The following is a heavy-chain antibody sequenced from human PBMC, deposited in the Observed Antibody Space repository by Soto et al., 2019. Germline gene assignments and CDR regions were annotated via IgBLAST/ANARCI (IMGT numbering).Heavy chain of an antibody. V-gene: IGHV1-8*02. J-gene: IGHJ6*03. CDR2: MNPNSGNT. Sequence: ASVKVSCKASGYTFTSYDINWVRQATGQGLEWMGWMNPNSGNTGYAQKFQGRVTMTRNTSISTAFMELSSLRSEDTAVYCCARGGIAARVIYSYIDVWGKGTPVTVSS. CDR1: GYTFTSYD. CDR3: ARGGIAARVIYSYIDV. D-gene: IGHD6-6*01.